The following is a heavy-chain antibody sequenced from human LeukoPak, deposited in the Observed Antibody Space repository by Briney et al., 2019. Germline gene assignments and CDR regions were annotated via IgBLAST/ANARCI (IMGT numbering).Heavy chain of an antibody. CDR1: GGSISSGGYS. V-gene: IGHV4-30-2*01. CDR3: ATLGYCSGGSCYGAWFDP. CDR2: IYHSGST. J-gene: IGHJ5*02. D-gene: IGHD2-15*01. Sequence: SETLSLTCAVSGGSISSGGYSWSWIRQPPGKGLEWIGYIYHSGSTYYNPSLKSRGTISVDRSKNQFSLKLSSVTAADTAVYYCATLGYCSGGSCYGAWFDPWGQGTLVTVSS.